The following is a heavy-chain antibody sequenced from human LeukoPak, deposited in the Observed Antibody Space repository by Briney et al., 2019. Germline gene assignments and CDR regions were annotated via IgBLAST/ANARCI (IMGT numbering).Heavy chain of an antibody. CDR3: AKDGLYYDGSEHVYYFDS. CDR1: GFTFSRSA. Sequence: GRSVRLSCAASGFTFSRSAMTWVRQGPGTGLEFVASINYSGGATLYADSVKGRFTISRDNSKNTLYLQMNSLRAEDTALYYYAKDGLYYDGSEHVYYFDSWGQGTLVTVSS. J-gene: IGHJ4*02. V-gene: IGHV3-23*01. D-gene: IGHD3-22*01. CDR2: INYSGGAT.